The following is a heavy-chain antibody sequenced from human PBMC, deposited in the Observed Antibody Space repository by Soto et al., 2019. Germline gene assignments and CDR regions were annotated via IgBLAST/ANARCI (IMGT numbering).Heavy chain of an antibody. CDR1: GFTFSRYW. V-gene: IGHV3-7*01. Sequence: EVQLVESGGGLVQPGGSLRLSCAASGFTFSRYWMSWVRQAPGKGLEWVANIKQDGSEKYFVDSVKGRFTISRDNAKNSLYLQVSSLRAEDTAFYYCARDRLQEDYYYYYMDVWGKGTTVTVSS. D-gene: IGHD5-18*01. J-gene: IGHJ6*03. CDR3: ARDRLQEDYYYYYMDV. CDR2: IKQDGSEK.